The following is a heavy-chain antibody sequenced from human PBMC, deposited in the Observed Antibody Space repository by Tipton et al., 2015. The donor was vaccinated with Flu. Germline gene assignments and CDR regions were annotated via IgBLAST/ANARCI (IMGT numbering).Heavy chain of an antibody. V-gene: IGHV4-39*07. CDR3: ARRTYDKSGFDY. J-gene: IGHJ4*02. CDR2: IDHSGGT. D-gene: IGHD3-3*01. Sequence: TLSLTCTVSGGSIRSSTDYWGWVRQPPGKGLEWIGEIDHSGGTNNNPSLKSRVTISKDTSKKQFSLNLSSMTAADTAVYYCARRTYDKSGFDYWGQGTLVTVSS. CDR1: GGSIRSSTDY.